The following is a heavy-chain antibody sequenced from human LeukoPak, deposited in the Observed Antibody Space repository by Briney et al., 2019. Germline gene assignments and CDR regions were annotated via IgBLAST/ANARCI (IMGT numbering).Heavy chain of an antibody. CDR3: ARDFPGVFKGDYVAWFDP. D-gene: IGHD4-17*01. J-gene: IGHJ5*02. CDR1: GYTFTGYY. CDR2: INPNSGGT. Sequence: ASVKVSCKASGYTFTGYYMHWVRQAPGQGLEWMGWINPNSGGTNYAQKFQGRVTMTRDTSISTAYMELSRLRSDDTAVYYCARDFPGVFKGDYVAWFDPWGQGTLVTVSS. V-gene: IGHV1-2*02.